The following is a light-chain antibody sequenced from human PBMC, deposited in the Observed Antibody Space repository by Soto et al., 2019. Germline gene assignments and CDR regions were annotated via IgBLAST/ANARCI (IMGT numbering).Light chain of an antibody. CDR2: AAS. V-gene: IGKV1-8*01. J-gene: IGKJ1*01. Sequence: AIRMTQSPSSFSASTGDRVTITCRASQGISSYLAWYQQKPGKAPKLLIYAASTLQSGVPSRFSGSVSGTDGTITISCLQSEDGATYDCQQYKSYTWTFGQGTKVDIK. CDR1: QGISSY. CDR3: QQYKSYTWT.